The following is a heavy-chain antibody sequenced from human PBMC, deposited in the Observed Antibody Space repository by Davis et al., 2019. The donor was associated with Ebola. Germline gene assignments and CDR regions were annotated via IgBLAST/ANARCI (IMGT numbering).Heavy chain of an antibody. CDR3: AKDIASSTVTDLFYYYYGMDV. CDR1: GFTFSSYA. V-gene: IGHV3-23*01. Sequence: GESLKISCAASGFTFSSYAMSWVRQAPGKGLEWVSAISRRSASTYYSDSVKGRFTISRDNSKNTLYLQMNSLRAEDTAVYYCAKDIASSTVTDLFYYYYGMDVWGKGTAVTVSS. D-gene: IGHD4-17*01. J-gene: IGHJ6*04. CDR2: ISRRSAST.